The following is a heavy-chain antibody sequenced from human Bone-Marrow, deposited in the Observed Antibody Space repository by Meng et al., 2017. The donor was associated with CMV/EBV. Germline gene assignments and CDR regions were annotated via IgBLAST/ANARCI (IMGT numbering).Heavy chain of an antibody. V-gene: IGHV3-21*01. CDR3: ARRDFGNAFDI. Sequence: GGSLRLSCAASGFTFSSYSMSWVRQAPGKGLEWVSSISSSSSYIYYADSVKGRFTISRDNAKNTLFLQMNSLRAEDTAVYYCARRDFGNAFDIWGQGTMVAVSS. CDR1: GFTFSSYS. CDR2: ISSSSSYI. J-gene: IGHJ3*02. D-gene: IGHD3-3*01.